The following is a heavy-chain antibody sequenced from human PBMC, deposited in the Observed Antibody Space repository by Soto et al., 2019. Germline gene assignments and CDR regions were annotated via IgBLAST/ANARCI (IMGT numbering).Heavy chain of an antibody. Sequence: DVQLVESGGGLVQPGESLKLSCEVSGFTFSMYSMSWVRLAPGKGLEWVAKIPQEGGDGHYLDSVKGRFIISRDNAKNSLYLQMNSLRGEDTAVYYCARDQLILPAHDFFYGSDVWGQGATVTVSS. CDR3: ARDQLILPAHDFFYGSDV. V-gene: IGHV3-7*03. CDR2: IPQEGGDG. J-gene: IGHJ6*02. D-gene: IGHD2-15*01. CDR1: GFTFSMYS.